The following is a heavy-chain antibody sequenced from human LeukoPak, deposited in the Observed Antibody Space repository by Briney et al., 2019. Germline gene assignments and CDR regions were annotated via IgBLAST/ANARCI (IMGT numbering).Heavy chain of an antibody. CDR2: IYHSGST. CDR3: ARGIYWFDP. CDR1: GGSISSYY. V-gene: IGHV4-39*01. Sequence: SETLSLTCTVSGGSISSYYWGWIRQPPGKGLEWIGSIYHSGSTYYNPSLKSRVTMSVDTSKNQFSLNLSSVTAADTAVYYCARGIYWFDPWSQGTLVTVSS. J-gene: IGHJ5*02.